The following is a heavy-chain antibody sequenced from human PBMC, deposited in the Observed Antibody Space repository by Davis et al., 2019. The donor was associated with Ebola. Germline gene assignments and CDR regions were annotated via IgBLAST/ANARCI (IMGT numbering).Heavy chain of an antibody. J-gene: IGHJ6*02. V-gene: IGHV1-18*01. CDR1: GYTFTSYG. CDR2: ISAYNGNT. D-gene: IGHD3-3*01. Sequence: ASVKVSCKASGYTFTSYGISWVRQAPGQGLEWMGWISAYNGNTNYAQKLQGRVTMTTDTSTSTAYMELRSLRSDDTAVYYCARHDFWSGSYYYYYGMDVWGQGTTVTVSS. CDR3: ARHDFWSGSYYYYYGMDV.